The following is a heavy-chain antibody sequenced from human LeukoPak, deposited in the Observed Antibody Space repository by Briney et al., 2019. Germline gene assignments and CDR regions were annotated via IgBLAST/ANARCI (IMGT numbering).Heavy chain of an antibody. CDR1: GGSITSGDSF. CDR3: ATDHLAVAGYNWFDP. D-gene: IGHD6-13*01. J-gene: IGHJ5*02. CDR2: ISYSGSP. V-gene: IGHV4-31*03. Sequence: PSQTLSLTCTISGGSITSGDSFWTWIRHHPEKGLEWIGYISYSGSPYYNPSLQTRVTISSDMSKNQFSLNLASVTAADTAVYYCATDHLAVAGYNWFDPWGQGILVTVSS.